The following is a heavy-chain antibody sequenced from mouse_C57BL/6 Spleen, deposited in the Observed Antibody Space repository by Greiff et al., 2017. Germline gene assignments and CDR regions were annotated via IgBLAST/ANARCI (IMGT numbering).Heavy chain of an antibody. CDR1: GYTFTDYE. D-gene: IGHD1-1*01. V-gene: IGHV1-15*01. CDR2: IDPETGGT. CDR3: TRNGYYGSSYYYAMDY. J-gene: IGHJ4*01. Sequence: VKLVESGAELVRPGASVTLSCKASGYTFTDYEMHWVKQTPVHGLEWIGAIDPETGGTAYNQKFKGKAILTADKSSSTAYMELRSLTSEDSAVYYCTRNGYYGSSYYYAMDYWGQGTSVTVSS.